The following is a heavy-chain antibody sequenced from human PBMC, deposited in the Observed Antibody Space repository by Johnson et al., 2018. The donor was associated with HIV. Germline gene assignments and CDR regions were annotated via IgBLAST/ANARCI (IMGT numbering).Heavy chain of an antibody. J-gene: IGHJ3*02. CDR1: GFTFDDYG. D-gene: IGHD3-22*01. CDR3: AISAEDYYDSSAVPMDAFDI. Sequence: VQLVESGGGVVQPGGSLRLSCAASGFTFDDYGMSWVRQAPGKGLEWVSGINWNGGSTGYADSVKGRFTISRDNAKNSLYLQMNSLRAEDTAVYYCAISAEDYYDSSAVPMDAFDIWGQGTMVTVSS. CDR2: INWNGGST. V-gene: IGHV3-20*04.